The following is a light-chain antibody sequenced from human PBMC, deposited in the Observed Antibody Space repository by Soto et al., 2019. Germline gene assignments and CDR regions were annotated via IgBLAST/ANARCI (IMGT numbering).Light chain of an antibody. V-gene: IGKV3-15*01. J-gene: IGKJ1*01. CDR2: GAS. CDR1: QSVSSN. CDR3: QQYNNWWT. Sequence: EIVMTQSPATLSVSPGERATLSCRASQSVSSNLAWYQQKLGQAPRLLIYGASTRATGIPARFSGSGSGTEFTPTISSLQSEDFAVYYCQQYNNWWTFGQGTKVEIK.